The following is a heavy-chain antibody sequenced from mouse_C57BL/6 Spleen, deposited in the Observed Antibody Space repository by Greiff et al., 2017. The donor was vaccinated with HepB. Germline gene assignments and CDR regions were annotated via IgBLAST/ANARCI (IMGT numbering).Heavy chain of an antibody. V-gene: IGHV1-18*01. CDR1: GYTFTDYN. D-gene: IGHD2-1*01. CDR2: INPNNGGT. Sequence: VQLQQSGPELVKPGASVKISCKASGYTFTDYNMDWVKQSHGKSLEWIGDINPNNGGTNYNQKFKGKATLTVDKSSSTAYMELRSLTSEDTAVYYCAGSIYCGNYGFAYWGKGTPVTVSA. CDR3: AGSIYCGNYGFAY. J-gene: IGHJ3*01.